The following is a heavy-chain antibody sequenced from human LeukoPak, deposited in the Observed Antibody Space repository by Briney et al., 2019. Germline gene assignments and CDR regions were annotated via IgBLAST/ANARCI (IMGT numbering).Heavy chain of an antibody. CDR1: GFTFSSYG. J-gene: IGHJ4*02. Sequence: PGRSLRLSCAASGFTFSSYGMHWVRQAPGKGLEWVAVISYDGSNKYYADSVKGRFTISRDNSKNTLYLQMNSLRAEDTAVYYCAFGDLTFDYWGQGTLVTVSS. CDR3: AFGDLTFDY. V-gene: IGHV3-30*03. D-gene: IGHD4-17*01. CDR2: ISYDGSNK.